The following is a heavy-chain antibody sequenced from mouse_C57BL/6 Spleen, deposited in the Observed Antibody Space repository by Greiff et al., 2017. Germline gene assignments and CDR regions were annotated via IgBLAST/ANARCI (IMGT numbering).Heavy chain of an antibody. J-gene: IGHJ2*01. D-gene: IGHD1-1*01. CDR2: IYPRSGNT. Sequence: QVQLKESGAELARPGASVKLSCKASGYTFTSYGISWVKQRTGQGLEWIGEIYPRSGNTYYNEKFKGKATLTADKSSSTAYMELRSLTSEDSAVYFCARGGITTVVAFDYWGQGTTLTVSS. CDR1: GYTFTSYG. V-gene: IGHV1-81*01. CDR3: ARGGITTVVAFDY.